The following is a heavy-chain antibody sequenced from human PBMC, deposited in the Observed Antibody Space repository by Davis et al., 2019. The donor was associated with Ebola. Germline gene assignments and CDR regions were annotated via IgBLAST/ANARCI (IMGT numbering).Heavy chain of an antibody. CDR2: INAGNGNT. J-gene: IGHJ4*02. Sequence: ASVKVSCKASGYTFTSYGISWVRQAPGQRLEWMGWINAGNGNTKYSQKFQGRVTITRDTSASTAYMELSSLRSEDTAVYYCARGYYDYVWGSSDPFGYWGQGTLVTVSS. CDR3: ARGYYDYVWGSSDPFGY. V-gene: IGHV1-3*01. D-gene: IGHD3-16*01. CDR1: GYTFTSYG.